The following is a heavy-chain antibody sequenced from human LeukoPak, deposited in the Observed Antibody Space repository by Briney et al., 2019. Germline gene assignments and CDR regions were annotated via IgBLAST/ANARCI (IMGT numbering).Heavy chain of an antibody. V-gene: IGHV1-8*02. CDR2: MNPNSGNT. J-gene: IGHJ6*03. D-gene: IGHD6-13*01. CDR3: ARDRDSWSPYYYYYYMDV. Sequence: GASVKVSCKASGYTFTSYDINWVRQATGQGLEWMGWMNPNSGNTGYAQKLQGRVTMTTDTSTSTAYMELRSLRSDDTAVYYCARDRDSWSPYYYYYYMDVWGKGTTVTVSS. CDR1: GYTFTSYD.